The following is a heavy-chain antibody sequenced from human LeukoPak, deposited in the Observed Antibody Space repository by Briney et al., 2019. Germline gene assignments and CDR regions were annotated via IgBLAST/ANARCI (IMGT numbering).Heavy chain of an antibody. CDR1: GFTVSSNY. CDR3: ASTPKMWNYVWGSYPNDY. Sequence: PGGSLRLSCAASGFTVSSNYMSWVRQAPGKGLEWVSVIYSGGSTYYADSVKGRFTISRDNSKNTLYLQMNSLRAEDTAVYYCASTPKMWNYVWGSYPNDYWGQGTLVTVSS. D-gene: IGHD3-16*02. V-gene: IGHV3-66*01. CDR2: IYSGGST. J-gene: IGHJ4*02.